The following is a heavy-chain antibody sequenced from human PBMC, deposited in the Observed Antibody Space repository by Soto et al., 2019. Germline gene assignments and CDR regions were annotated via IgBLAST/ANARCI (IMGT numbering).Heavy chain of an antibody. D-gene: IGHD1-1*01. CDR3: APGMNAACPHYFDA. V-gene: IGHV4-59*03. CDR1: GGPITSYH. Sequence: SETLSLTCIVSGGPITSYHWSWIRQFPGKGLEWIAYTSYTGNTNYNASLTSGGSRLMYTCKNQLSLTLPYMTAADTAVYDCAPGMNAACPHYFDAWGQGTMVTVSS. J-gene: IGHJ5*02. CDR2: TSYTGNT.